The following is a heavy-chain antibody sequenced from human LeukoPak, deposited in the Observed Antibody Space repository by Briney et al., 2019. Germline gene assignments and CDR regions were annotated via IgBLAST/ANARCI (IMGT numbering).Heavy chain of an antibody. Sequence: KPGESLKISCKGSGYSFTSYWIGWVRQMPGKGLEWMGIIYPGDSDTRYSPSFQGQVTISADKSISTAYLQWSSLKASDTAMYYCARQTGYCSSTSCYIWFDPWGQGTLVTVSS. V-gene: IGHV5-51*01. CDR1: GYSFTSYW. D-gene: IGHD2-2*02. CDR2: IYPGDSDT. J-gene: IGHJ5*02. CDR3: ARQTGYCSSTSCYIWFDP.